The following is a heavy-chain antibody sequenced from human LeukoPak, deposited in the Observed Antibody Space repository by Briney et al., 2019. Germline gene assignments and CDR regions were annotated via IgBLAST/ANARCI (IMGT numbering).Heavy chain of an antibody. CDR1: GGTFSSYA. J-gene: IGHJ4*02. CDR2: INAGNGNT. Sequence: ASVKVSCKASGGTFSSYAMRWVRQAPGQRLEWMGWINAGNGNTKYSQKFQGRVTITRDTSASTAYMELSSLRSEDTAVYYCARGWGIVVVTAQFDYWGQGTLVTVSS. V-gene: IGHV1-3*01. CDR3: ARGWGIVVVTAQFDY. D-gene: IGHD2-21*02.